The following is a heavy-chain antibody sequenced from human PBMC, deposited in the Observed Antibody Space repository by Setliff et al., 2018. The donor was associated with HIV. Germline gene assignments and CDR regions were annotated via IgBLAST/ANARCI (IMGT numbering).Heavy chain of an antibody. J-gene: IGHJ4*02. CDR3: ARVPYSSSWSFDY. D-gene: IGHD6-13*01. V-gene: IGHV1-8*03. CDR1: GYTFTSYD. Sequence: GASVKVSCKASGYTFTSYDINWVRQATGQGLEWMGWMNPNSGNTGYAQKFQGRVTITRNTSISTAYMELSSLRSEDTAVYYCARVPYSSSWSFDYWGQGTLVTVSS. CDR2: MNPNSGNT.